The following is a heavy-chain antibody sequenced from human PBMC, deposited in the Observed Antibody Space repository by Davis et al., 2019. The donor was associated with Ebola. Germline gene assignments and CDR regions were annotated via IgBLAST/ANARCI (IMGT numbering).Heavy chain of an antibody. D-gene: IGHD3-22*01. CDR3: ARDPSSYDSAGWGF. CDR2: ISDSGGST. CDR1: GFTFTNLP. Sequence: GESLKISCAASGFTFTNLPMSWVRQAPGKGLQWVSSISDSGGSTYYADSVKGRFTVTRDASKNTLYLQMNSLRAEDTAVYYCARDPSSYDSAGWGFWGQGTLVTVSS. V-gene: IGHV3-23*01. J-gene: IGHJ4*02.